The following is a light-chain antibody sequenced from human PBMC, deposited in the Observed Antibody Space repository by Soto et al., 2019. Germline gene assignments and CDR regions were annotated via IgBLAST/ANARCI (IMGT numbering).Light chain of an antibody. CDR3: AAWDDSLKGYV. Sequence: QSVLTQPPSASGTPGQRVIISCSGSTSNFGGNSANWYQQFPGTAPKVLIYSNNQRPSGVPDRFSGSKSGTSASLAISGLQSEDEADYSCAAWDDSLKGYVFGTGTKLTVL. CDR1: TSNFGGNS. CDR2: SNN. V-gene: IGLV1-44*01. J-gene: IGLJ1*01.